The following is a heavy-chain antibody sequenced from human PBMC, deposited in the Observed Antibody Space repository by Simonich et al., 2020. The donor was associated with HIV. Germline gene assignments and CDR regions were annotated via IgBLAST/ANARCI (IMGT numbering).Heavy chain of an antibody. CDR1: GSSFTSYG. V-gene: IGHV5-51*01. J-gene: IGHJ5*02. CDR2: IYPSDADT. Sequence: EVQLVQSGAEVKKPGESRQISCKGFGSSFTSYGIVWGRQMPGKGRVGRGIIYPSDADTKYSPSFQGQVTIAADKYISTAYLQWSSLKASDTAMYYCAKSNGNWFDPWGRGTLVTVSS. CDR3: AKSNGNWFDP. D-gene: IGHD7-27*01.